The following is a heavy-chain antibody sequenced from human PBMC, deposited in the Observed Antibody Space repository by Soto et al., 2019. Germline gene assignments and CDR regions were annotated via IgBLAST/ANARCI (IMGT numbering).Heavy chain of an antibody. V-gene: IGHV4-30-4*01. D-gene: IGHD2-8*01. Sequence: PSETLSLTCAVSGGSISGGDYYWSWIRQPTGKGLEWIGYIYYGGRSYYNPSLKSRVTIAVDTSKYQFSLKLCSVTAADTAVYYCAGESWSAGFYGYAIDIWGQGTMVTVSS. CDR1: GGSISGGDYY. J-gene: IGHJ3*02. CDR2: IYYGGRS. CDR3: AGESWSAGFYGYAIDI.